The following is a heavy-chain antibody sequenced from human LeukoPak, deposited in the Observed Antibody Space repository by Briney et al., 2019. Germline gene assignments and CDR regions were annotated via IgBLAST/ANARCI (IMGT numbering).Heavy chain of an antibody. J-gene: IGHJ6*02. V-gene: IGHV3-23*01. Sequence: PGGSLRLSCAASGFIFISYAMSWVRQAPGKGLEWVSGISGGGASTYYADSVKGRFTISRDNSKSTLYMQMNSLRAEDTAVYYCAQESHQAYSSGWYYYYGLDVWGQGTTVTVSS. CDR1: GFIFISYA. CDR3: AQESHQAYSSGWYYYYGLDV. D-gene: IGHD6-19*01. CDR2: ISGGGAST.